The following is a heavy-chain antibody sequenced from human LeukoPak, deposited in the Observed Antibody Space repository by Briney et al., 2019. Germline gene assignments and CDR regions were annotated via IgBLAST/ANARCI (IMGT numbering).Heavy chain of an antibody. Sequence: GASVKVSCKASGYTFTSYGISWVRQAPGQGLEWMGWISTYNGNTNYAQKLQDRVTMTTDTSTRTAYMELRSLKSDDTAIYYCARVNSNSFDYWGQGTLVTVSS. CDR2: ISTYNGNT. CDR3: ARVNSNSFDY. CDR1: GYTFTSYG. D-gene: IGHD5-18*01. J-gene: IGHJ4*02. V-gene: IGHV1-18*01.